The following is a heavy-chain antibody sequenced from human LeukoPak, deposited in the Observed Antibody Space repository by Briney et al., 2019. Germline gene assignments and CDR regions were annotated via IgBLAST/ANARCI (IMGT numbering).Heavy chain of an antibody. CDR2: IYYSGST. CDR3: ARHDISKYNFLDN. Sequence: SETLSLTCTVSGDSISSGGYYWSWIRQHPGKGLEWIGYIYYSGSTYYNPSLKSRVTISVDTSKNQFSLRLSSVTAADTAVYYCARHDISKYNFLDNWGQGTLVTVSS. D-gene: IGHD1-20*01. J-gene: IGHJ4*02. V-gene: IGHV4-31*03. CDR1: GDSISSGGYY.